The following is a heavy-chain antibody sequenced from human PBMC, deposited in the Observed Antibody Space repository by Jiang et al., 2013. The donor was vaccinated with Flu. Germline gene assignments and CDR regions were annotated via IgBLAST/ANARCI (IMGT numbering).Heavy chain of an antibody. J-gene: IGHJ4*02. D-gene: IGHD6-13*01. CDR3: VRHIAQAGEDF. V-gene: IGHV5-51*01. Sequence: WMGIIYPDDSDTRYSPSFRGQVTISADTSISTTYLQWSSLKASDSAIYYCVRHIAQAGEDFWGQGTLVTVSS. CDR2: IYPDDSDT.